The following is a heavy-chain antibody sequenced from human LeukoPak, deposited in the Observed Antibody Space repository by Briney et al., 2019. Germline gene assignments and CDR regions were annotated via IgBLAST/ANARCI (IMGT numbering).Heavy chain of an antibody. CDR3: ARQGITGTTQEYYYYYMDV. D-gene: IGHD1-7*01. CDR1: GGTFSSYA. Sequence: ASVKVSCKASGGTFSSYAISWVRQAPGQGLEWMGRIIPILGIANYAQKFQGRVTITADKSTSTAYMELSSLRSEDTAVYYCARQGITGTTQEYYYYYMDVWGKGTTVTVSS. V-gene: IGHV1-69*04. J-gene: IGHJ6*03. CDR2: IIPILGIA.